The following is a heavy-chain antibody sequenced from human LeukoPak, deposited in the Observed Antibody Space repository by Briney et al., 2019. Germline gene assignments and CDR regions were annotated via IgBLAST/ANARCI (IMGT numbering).Heavy chain of an antibody. CDR3: ARVVWEFGAFGL. CDR2: TYYRSKWYN. V-gene: IGHV6-1*01. D-gene: IGHD1-26*01. Sequence: PSQTLSLTCAISGDSVSTNSAAWHWIRQSPSRGLEWLGRTYYRSKWYNDYAVSVKSRITINPDTSKNQFSLQLNSVTPEDTAVYLCARVVWEFGAFGLWGPGTMVTVSS. J-gene: IGHJ3*01. CDR1: GDSVSTNSAA.